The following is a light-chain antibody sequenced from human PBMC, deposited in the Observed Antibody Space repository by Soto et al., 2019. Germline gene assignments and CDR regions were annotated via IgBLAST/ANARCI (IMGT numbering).Light chain of an antibody. V-gene: IGLV2-14*01. CDR3: AAWDDSLNGPV. J-gene: IGLJ3*02. Sequence: QSALTQPASVSGSPGQSITISCTGTSSDVGGYNYVSWYQQHPGKAPKLMIYEVSNRPSGVPDRFSDSKSGTSASLAISGLQSDDEADYYCAAWDDSLNGPVFGGGTKLTVL. CDR1: SSDVGGYNY. CDR2: EVS.